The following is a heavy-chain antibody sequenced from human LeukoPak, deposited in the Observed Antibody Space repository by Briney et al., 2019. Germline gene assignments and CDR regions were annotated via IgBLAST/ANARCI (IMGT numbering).Heavy chain of an antibody. CDR1: GFTFSSYA. CDR3: AKGNYYYDSSVLDY. D-gene: IGHD3-22*01. J-gene: IGHJ4*02. Sequence: PGGSLRLSCAASGFTFSSYAMSWVRQAPGKGLEWVSAISGSGGSTYYADSVKGRFTISRDNSTNTLYLQMNSLRAEDTAVYYCAKGNYYYDSSVLDYWGQGTLVTVSS. CDR2: ISGSGGST. V-gene: IGHV3-23*01.